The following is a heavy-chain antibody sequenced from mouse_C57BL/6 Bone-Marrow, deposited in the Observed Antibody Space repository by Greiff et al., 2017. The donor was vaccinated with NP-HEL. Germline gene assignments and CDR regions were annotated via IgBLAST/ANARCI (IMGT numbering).Heavy chain of an antibody. V-gene: IGHV1-63*01. Sequence: VQLQQSGAELVRPGTSVKMSCKASGYTFTNYWIGWAKQRPGHGLEWIGDIYPGGGYTNYNEKFKGKATLTADKSSSTAYMQFSSLTSEDSAIYYCARGTAQAWFAYWGQGTLVTVSA. CDR2: IYPGGGYT. CDR3: ARGTAQAWFAY. CDR1: GYTFTNYW. J-gene: IGHJ3*01. D-gene: IGHD3-2*02.